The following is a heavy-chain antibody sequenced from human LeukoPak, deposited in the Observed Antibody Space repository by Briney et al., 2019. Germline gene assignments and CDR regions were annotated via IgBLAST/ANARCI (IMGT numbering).Heavy chain of an antibody. J-gene: IGHJ4*02. CDR1: GGSISSGGYY. CDR2: ISYSEST. D-gene: IGHD3-22*01. CDR3: ARGTYYYDSSGYWPLTFDY. Sequence: PSETLSLTCTVSGGSISSGGYYWSWIRQHPGKGLEWIGYISYSESTYYNPSLKSRVTISVNTSKNQFSLKLSSVTAADTAVYYCARGTYYYDSSGYWPLTFDYWGQGTLVTVSS. V-gene: IGHV4-31*03.